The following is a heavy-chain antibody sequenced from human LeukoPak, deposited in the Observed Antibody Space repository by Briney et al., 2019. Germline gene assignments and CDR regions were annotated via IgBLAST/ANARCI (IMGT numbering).Heavy chain of an antibody. CDR1: GGSISSYY. CDR3: ARYEGSSWYRNNWFDP. V-gene: IGHV4-59*08. CDR2: IYYSGST. Sequence: SETLPLTCTVSGGSISSYYWSWIRQPPGKGLEWIGYIYYSGSTNYNPSLKSRVTISVDTSKNQFSLKLSSVNAADTAVYYCARYEGSSWYRNNWFDPWGQGTLVTVSS. J-gene: IGHJ5*02. D-gene: IGHD6-13*01.